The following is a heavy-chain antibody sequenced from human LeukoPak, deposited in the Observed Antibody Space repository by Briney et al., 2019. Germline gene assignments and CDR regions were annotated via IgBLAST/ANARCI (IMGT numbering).Heavy chain of an antibody. CDR3: AAGGASAP. V-gene: IGHV5-51*01. D-gene: IGHD3-16*01. Sequence: GESLKISCKGSGYSFTNFWIGWVRQMPGKGLEWMGVISPGDSGIRYSPSFQGQVTISVDKSISTAYLQWSSLKASDSAMYYCAAGGASAPWGQGTLVTVSS. CDR2: ISPGDSGI. CDR1: GYSFTNFW. J-gene: IGHJ5*02.